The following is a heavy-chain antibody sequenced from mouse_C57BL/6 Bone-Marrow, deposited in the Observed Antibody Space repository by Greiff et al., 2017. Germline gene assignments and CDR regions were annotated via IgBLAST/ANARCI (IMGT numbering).Heavy chain of an antibody. CDR1: GYTFTDYE. CDR2: IDPETGGT. Sequence: VKLQESGAELVRPGASVTLSCKASGYTFTDYEMHWVKQTPVHGLEWIGAIDPETGGTAYNQKFQGKAILTADKSSSTAYMELRSLTSEDSAVYYCMGYYGSSLAWFAYWGQGTLVTVSA. V-gene: IGHV1-15*01. D-gene: IGHD1-1*01. CDR3: MGYYGSSLAWFAY. J-gene: IGHJ3*01.